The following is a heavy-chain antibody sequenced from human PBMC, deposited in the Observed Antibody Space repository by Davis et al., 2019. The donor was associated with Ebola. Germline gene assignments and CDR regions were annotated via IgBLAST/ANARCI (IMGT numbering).Heavy chain of an antibody. D-gene: IGHD4-17*01. V-gene: IGHV4-4*02. CDR1: GGSISSSNW. CDR3: ARVRMTTVTYFDY. J-gene: IGHJ4*02. CDR2: IYHSGST. Sequence: MPSETLSLTCAVSGGSISSSNWWSWVRQPPGKGLEWIGEIYHSGSTNYNPSLKSRVTISVDKSKNQFSLKLSSATAADTAVYYCARVRMTTVTYFDYWGQGTLVTVSS.